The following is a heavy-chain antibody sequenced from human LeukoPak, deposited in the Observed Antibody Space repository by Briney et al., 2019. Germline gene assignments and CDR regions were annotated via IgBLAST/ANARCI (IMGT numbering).Heavy chain of an antibody. Sequence: SETLSLTCTVSGGSISGYYWSWIRQPPGKGLEWIGYIYYSGSTNYNPSLKSRVTISVDTSQNQFSLRLSSVTAADTAVYYCARAKYCGGNCYSRRNDAFDIWGQGTMVTVSS. CDR1: GGSISGYY. D-gene: IGHD2-21*02. J-gene: IGHJ3*02. CDR3: ARAKYCGGNCYSRRNDAFDI. CDR2: IYYSGST. V-gene: IGHV4-59*08.